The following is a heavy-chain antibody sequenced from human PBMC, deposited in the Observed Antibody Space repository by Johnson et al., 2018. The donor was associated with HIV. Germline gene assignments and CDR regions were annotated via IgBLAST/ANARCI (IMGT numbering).Heavy chain of an antibody. D-gene: IGHD1-26*01. CDR3: ARVRVGAFDI. V-gene: IGHV3-66*02. Sequence: VQLVESGGGLVQPGGSLRLSCAASAFSFSNYPMHWVRQAPGKGPEWVSVIYSGGSTYYADSVKGRFTISRDNSKNALYLQMNSLRAEDTAVYYCARVRVGAFDIWGQGTMVTVSS. CDR1: AFSFSNYP. J-gene: IGHJ3*02. CDR2: IYSGGST.